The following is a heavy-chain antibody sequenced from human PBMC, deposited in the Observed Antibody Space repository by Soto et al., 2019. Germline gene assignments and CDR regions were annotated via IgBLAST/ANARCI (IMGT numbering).Heavy chain of an antibody. V-gene: IGHV4-4*02. CDR1: GGSISSTDW. CDR3: ARDLKDY. CDR2: IYHSGST. J-gene: IGHJ4*02. Sequence: QVQLQESGPGLVKPAGTLSLTCAVSGGSISSTDWWTWVRQPPGKGLEWIGEIYHSGSTNYNPSLESRVTISVDKSKTQFSLKVSSVTAADTAVYYCARDLKDYWGQGTLVTVSS.